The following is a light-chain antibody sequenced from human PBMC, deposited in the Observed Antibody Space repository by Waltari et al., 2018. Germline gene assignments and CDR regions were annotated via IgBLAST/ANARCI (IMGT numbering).Light chain of an antibody. CDR3: QQYNDWYS. CDR2: DAS. Sequence: EKVLMQSPATLSVSPGEEVTLSCRASQRVANNLAWYQVRPGQAPRLVIYDASTRASGIPARFSGSGSGTEFTLTISGLQSEDCALYYCQQYNDWYSFGQGTKLEI. CDR1: QRVANN. J-gene: IGKJ2*03. V-gene: IGKV3-15*01.